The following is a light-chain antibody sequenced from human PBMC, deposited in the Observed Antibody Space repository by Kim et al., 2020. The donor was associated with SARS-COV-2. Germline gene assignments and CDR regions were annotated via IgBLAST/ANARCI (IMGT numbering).Light chain of an antibody. V-gene: IGLV6-57*01. CDR2: EDN. CDR3: QSYDTSNVV. CDR1: SGSIASYY. J-gene: IGLJ2*01. Sequence: NFMLTQPHSVSGSPGKTVTISCTRSSGSIASYYVQWYQQRPGSSPTTVIYEDNQRPSGVPDRFSGSIDSSSNSASLTVSGLKTEDEADYYCQSYDTSNVVFGGGTQLTVL.